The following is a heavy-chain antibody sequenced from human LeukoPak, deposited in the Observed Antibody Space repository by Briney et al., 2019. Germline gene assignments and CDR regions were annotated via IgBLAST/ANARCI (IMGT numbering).Heavy chain of an antibody. Sequence: SVKVSCKASGGTFSSYAISWVRQAPGQGLEWMGGIIPIFGTANYAQKFQGRVTITRNTSISTAYMELSSLRSEDTAVYYCAGGMDRWYSSSDYWGQGTLVTVSS. CDR1: GGTFSSYA. V-gene: IGHV1-69*05. D-gene: IGHD6-6*01. CDR3: AGGMDRWYSSSDY. J-gene: IGHJ4*02. CDR2: IIPIFGTA.